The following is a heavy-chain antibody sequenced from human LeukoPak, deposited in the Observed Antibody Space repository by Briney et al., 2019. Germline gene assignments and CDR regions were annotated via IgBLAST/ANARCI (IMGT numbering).Heavy chain of an antibody. V-gene: IGHV3-43D*03. CDR2: ISWDGGST. Sequence: TGGSLRHSCAASGFTFDDYAMHWVRQAPGKGLEWVSLISWDGGSTYYADSVKGRFTISRDNSKNSLYLQMNSLRAEDTALYYCAKDSGGDYYYMDVWGKGTTVTVSS. CDR1: GFTFDDYA. CDR3: AKDSGGDYYYMDV. D-gene: IGHD2-15*01. J-gene: IGHJ6*03.